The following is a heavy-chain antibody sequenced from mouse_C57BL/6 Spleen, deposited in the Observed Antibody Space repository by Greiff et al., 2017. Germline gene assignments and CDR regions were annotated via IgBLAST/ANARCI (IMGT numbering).Heavy chain of an antibody. CDR3: ARGAAMDY. CDR2: ISDGGSYT. J-gene: IGHJ4*01. Sequence: EVKVEESGGGLVKPGGSLKLSCAASGFTFSSYAMSWVRQTPEKRLEWVATISDGGSYTYYPDNVKGRFTISRDNAKNNLYLQMSHLKSEDTAMYYCARGAAMDYWGQGTSVTVSS. V-gene: IGHV5-4*03. CDR1: GFTFSSYA.